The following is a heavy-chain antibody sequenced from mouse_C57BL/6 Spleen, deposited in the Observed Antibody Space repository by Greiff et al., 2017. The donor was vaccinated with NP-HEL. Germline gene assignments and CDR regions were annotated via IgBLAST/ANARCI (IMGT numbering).Heavy chain of an antibody. Sequence: EVKLVESGGDLVKPGGSLKLSCAASGFTFSSYGMSWVRQTPDKRLEWVATISSGGSYTYYPDSVKGRFTISRDNAKNTLYLQMSSLKSEDTAMYYCARQGGSTMAPQGYFDYWGQGTTLTVSS. CDR3: ARQGGSTMAPQGYFDY. J-gene: IGHJ2*01. V-gene: IGHV5-6*01. D-gene: IGHD2-1*01. CDR2: ISSGGSYT. CDR1: GFTFSSYG.